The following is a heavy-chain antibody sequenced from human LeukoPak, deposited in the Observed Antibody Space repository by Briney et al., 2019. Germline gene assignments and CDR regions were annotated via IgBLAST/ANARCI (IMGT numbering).Heavy chain of an antibody. D-gene: IGHD6-13*01. CDR1: GFTFSSYA. J-gene: IGHJ4*02. CDR2: ISYDGSNK. Sequence: GGSLRLSCAASGFTFSSYAMHWVRQAPGKGLEWVAVISYDGSNKYYGDSVKGRFTISRDNSKNTLYLQMNSLRAEDTAVYYCAKTRPLDSSSWSHGDYWGQGTLVTVSS. V-gene: IGHV3-30-3*02. CDR3: AKTRPLDSSSWSHGDY.